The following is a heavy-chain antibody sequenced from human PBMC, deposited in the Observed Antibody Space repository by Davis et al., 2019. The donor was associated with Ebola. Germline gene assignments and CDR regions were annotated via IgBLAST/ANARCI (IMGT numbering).Heavy chain of an antibody. V-gene: IGHV3-21*01. CDR3: AGGESGWDASDI. D-gene: IGHD6-19*01. Sequence: PAGSLTLSCAASGFTFSTYTMTWVRQAPGQGLEWVSSICISSAFIYYADSVKGRFTVSRDNAKNSLSLQMNSLRAEDTAVYYCAGGESGWDASDIWGRGTMVTVSS. CDR1: GFTFSTYT. J-gene: IGHJ3*02. CDR2: ICISSAFI.